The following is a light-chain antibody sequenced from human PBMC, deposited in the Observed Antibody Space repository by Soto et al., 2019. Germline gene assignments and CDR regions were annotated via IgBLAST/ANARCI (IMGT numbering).Light chain of an antibody. CDR1: QSVSSY. Sequence: EIVLTQSPATLSLSPGERATLSCRASQSVSSYLAWYQQKPGQAPRLLIYDASNRATGIPARFSGSGSGTDFNLTISSLVPEDFAVDYGKQRSNWPSLTCGGGTKVEIK. CDR2: DAS. J-gene: IGKJ4*01. CDR3: KQRSNWPSLT. V-gene: IGKV3-11*01.